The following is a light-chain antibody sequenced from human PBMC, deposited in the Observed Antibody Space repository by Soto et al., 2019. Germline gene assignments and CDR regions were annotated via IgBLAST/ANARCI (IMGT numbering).Light chain of an antibody. Sequence: EIVMTQSPVTLSVSPGDRAALSCRASQSVSTNLAWYQQKPGQPPRLLIYAASTRATGVPARFSGSGSGTEFTLTISSLQSEDFAVYYCHQYGSSPSTFGQGTKVDIK. V-gene: IGKV3-15*01. J-gene: IGKJ1*01. CDR3: HQYGSSPST. CDR1: QSVSTN. CDR2: AAS.